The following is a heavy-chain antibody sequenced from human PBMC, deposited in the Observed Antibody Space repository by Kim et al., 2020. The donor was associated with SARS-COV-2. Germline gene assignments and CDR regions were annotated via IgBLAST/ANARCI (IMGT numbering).Heavy chain of an antibody. CDR1: GGSISSSSYY. D-gene: IGHD3-10*01. J-gene: IGHJ6*02. CDR3: ARGAYLWFGELFQVTGAPDVMDV. CDR2: IYYSGST. Sequence: SETLSLTCTVSGGSISSSSYYWGWIRQPPGKGLEWIGSIYYSGSTYYNPSLKSRVTISVDTSKNQFSLKLSSVTAADTAVYYCARGAYLWFGELFQVTGAPDVMDVWGQGTTVTVSS. V-gene: IGHV4-39*01.